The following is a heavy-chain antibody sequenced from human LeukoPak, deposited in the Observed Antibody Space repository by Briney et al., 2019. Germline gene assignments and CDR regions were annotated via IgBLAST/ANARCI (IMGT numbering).Heavy chain of an antibody. Sequence: SETLSLTCAVSGGSISSGGYSWSWIRQPPGKGLEWIGYIYHSGSTYYNPSLKSRVTISVDRSKNQFSLKLSSVTAADTAVYYCARDRVGYDSSGYYYYYYGMDVWGQGTTVTVSS. CDR1: GGSISSGGYS. CDR3: ARDRVGYDSSGYYYYYYGMDV. CDR2: IYHSGST. J-gene: IGHJ6*02. D-gene: IGHD3-22*01. V-gene: IGHV4-30-2*01.